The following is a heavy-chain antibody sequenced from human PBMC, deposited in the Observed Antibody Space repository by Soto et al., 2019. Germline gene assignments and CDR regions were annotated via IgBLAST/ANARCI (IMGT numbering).Heavy chain of an antibody. D-gene: IGHD6-25*01. CDR2: MNPYNGNT. Sequence: ASVKVSCKSSVYTFTTEDIHCVRPVPGQGLEWMGWMNPYNGNTGSTQKFQGRVTMTRNTSISTVYMELTSLRSEDTAVYYCARRKERSGPHYFDYWGQGRRVNVSA. CDR1: VYTFTTED. V-gene: IGHV1-8*01. CDR3: ARRKERSGPHYFDY. J-gene: IGHJ4*02.